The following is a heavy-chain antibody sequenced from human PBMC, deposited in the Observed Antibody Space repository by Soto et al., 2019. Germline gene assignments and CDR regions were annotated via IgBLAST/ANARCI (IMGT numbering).Heavy chain of an antibody. D-gene: IGHD3-10*01. CDR3: ARGGYYYVSGSQYYYYGMDV. CDR2: IYYSGST. Sequence: SETLSLTCTVSGGSISSYYWSWIRQPPGKGLEWIGYIYYSGSTNYNPSLKSRVTISVDTSKNQFSLKLSSVTAADTAVYYCARGGYYYVSGSQYYYYGMDVWGQGTTVPVSS. J-gene: IGHJ6*02. V-gene: IGHV4-59*01. CDR1: GGSISSYY.